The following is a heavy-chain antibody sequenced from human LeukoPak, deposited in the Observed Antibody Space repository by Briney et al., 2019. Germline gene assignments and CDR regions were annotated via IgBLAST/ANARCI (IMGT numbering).Heavy chain of an antibody. CDR1: GYTFTGYY. CDR3: ARRPPYCSGGSCYSGAGGPSGY. Sequence: ASVKVSCKASGYTFTGYYMHWVRQAPGQGLEWMGRINPNSGGTNYAQKFQGRVTMTRDTSISTAYVELSWLRSDDTAVYYCARRPPYCSGGSCYSGAGGPSGYWGQGTLVTVSS. CDR2: INPNSGGT. V-gene: IGHV1-2*06. J-gene: IGHJ4*02. D-gene: IGHD2-15*01.